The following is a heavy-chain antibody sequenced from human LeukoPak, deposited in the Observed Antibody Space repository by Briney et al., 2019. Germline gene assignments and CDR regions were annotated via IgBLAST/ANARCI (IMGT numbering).Heavy chain of an antibody. CDR3: ARGTEGYSGYGYMDV. CDR1: GYTFTSYY. D-gene: IGHD5-12*01. J-gene: IGHJ6*03. Sequence: RASVKVSCKASGYTFTSYYMHWVRQAPGQGLEWMGIINPSGGSTSYAQKFQGRVTMTRDTSISTAYMELSRLRSDDTAVYYCARGTEGYSGYGYMDVWGKGTTVTISS. CDR2: INPSGGST. V-gene: IGHV1-46*01.